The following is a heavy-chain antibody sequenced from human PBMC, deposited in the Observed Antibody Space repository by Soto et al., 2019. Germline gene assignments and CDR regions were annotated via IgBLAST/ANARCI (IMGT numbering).Heavy chain of an antibody. J-gene: IGHJ4*02. CDR1: GFTFSSYS. CDR3: ARLRSATDCSGGSCYEGYFDY. Sequence: GGSLRLSCAASGFTFSSYSMNWVRQAPGKGLEWVSSISSSSSYIYYADSVKGRFTISRDNAKNSLYLQMNSLRAEDTAVYYCARLRSATDCSGGSCYEGYFDYWGQGTLVTVSS. D-gene: IGHD2-15*01. CDR2: ISSSSSYI. V-gene: IGHV3-21*01.